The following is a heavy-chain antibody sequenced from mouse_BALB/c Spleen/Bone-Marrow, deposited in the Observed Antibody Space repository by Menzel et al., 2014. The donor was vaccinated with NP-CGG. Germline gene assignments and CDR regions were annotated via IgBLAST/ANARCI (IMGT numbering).Heavy chain of an antibody. CDR1: GYTFSSYW. CDR3: ARTGTDWYFDV. CDR2: ILPGSGGT. D-gene: IGHD4-1*01. Sequence: VQLQQSGAELMKPGASVKISCKATGYTFSSYWLEWVKQRPGHGLEWIGEILPGSGGTNYNEKFKGKATFTADTSSNTAYMQLSSLTSEDSAVYYCARTGTDWYFDVWGAGTTVPVSS. V-gene: IGHV1-9*01. J-gene: IGHJ1*01.